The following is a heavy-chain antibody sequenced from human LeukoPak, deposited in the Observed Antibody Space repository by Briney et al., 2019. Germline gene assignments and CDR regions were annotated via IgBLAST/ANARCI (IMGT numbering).Heavy chain of an antibody. V-gene: IGHV3-66*01. D-gene: IGHD3-22*01. CDR2: IYRGGST. J-gene: IGHJ4*02. Sequence: GESLKISCAASGFTVSSNYMSWVRQTPGKGLEWVSDIYRGGSTYYADSVRGRFTISRDNSKNTLYLQMNSLRAEDTAVYYCAKNYDSSGYYHLLTIDYWGQGTLVSVSS. CDR3: AKNYDSSGYYHLLTIDY. CDR1: GFTVSSNY.